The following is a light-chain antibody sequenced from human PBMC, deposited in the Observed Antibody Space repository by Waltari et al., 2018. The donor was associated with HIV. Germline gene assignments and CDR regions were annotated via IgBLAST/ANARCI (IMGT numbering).Light chain of an antibody. J-gene: IGKJ1*01. V-gene: IGKV3-20*01. CDR2: GAS. CDR3: QQYGSSPRT. Sequence: EIMLTQSPGTLSLSPGERATLSCRASQSVSNSYLAWYQQKPGQAPRLLIYGASTRATGIPHRFSGSGSGADFTLTISRLEPEDFAVYYCQQYGSSPRTFGQGTKVEIK. CDR1: QSVSNSY.